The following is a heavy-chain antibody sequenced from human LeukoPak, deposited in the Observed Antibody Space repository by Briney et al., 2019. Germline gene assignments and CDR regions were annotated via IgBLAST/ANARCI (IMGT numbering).Heavy chain of an antibody. CDR2: IKQDGSEK. J-gene: IGHJ4*02. CDR3: AKAVGNYRYSGSYPFDFDY. Sequence: PGGSLRLSCAASGFTFSSYWMSWVRQAPGKGLEWVANIKQDGSEKYYVDSVKGRFTISRDNSKNTLYLQMNSLRAEDTAVYYCAKAVGNYRYSGSYPFDFDYWGQGTLVTVSS. CDR1: GFTFSSYW. D-gene: IGHD1-26*01. V-gene: IGHV3-7*03.